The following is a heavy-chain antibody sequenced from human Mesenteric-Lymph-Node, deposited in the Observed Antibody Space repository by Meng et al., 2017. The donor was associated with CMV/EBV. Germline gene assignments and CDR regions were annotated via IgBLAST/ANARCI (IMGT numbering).Heavy chain of an antibody. CDR2: IYTGRRST. V-gene: IGHV3-23*03. CDR3: AKDLNDYDSGGSDDALDI. J-gene: IGHJ3*02. D-gene: IGHD3-22*01. CDR1: GFTFTNYA. Sequence: GESLKISCAASGFTFTNYAMSWVRQAPGKGLDWVSVIYTGRRSTYYADSVKGRFTISRDDYKNMVYLQMNSLRAEDTAVYYCAKDLNDYDSGGSDDALDIWGQGTMVTVSS.